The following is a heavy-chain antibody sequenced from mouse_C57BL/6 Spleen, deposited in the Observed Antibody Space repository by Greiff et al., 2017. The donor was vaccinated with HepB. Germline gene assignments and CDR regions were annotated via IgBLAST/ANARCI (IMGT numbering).Heavy chain of an antibody. D-gene: IGHD1-1*01. CDR3: ARGDYDSSYGYFDV. V-gene: IGHV1-50*01. CDR1: GYTFPSYW. J-gene: IGHJ1*03. Sequence: QVQLQQPGAERVKPGASVKLSCKASGYTFPSYWSQWVKQRPGQGLEWIGEIDPSDSYTNYKQKFKGKATLTVDTSSSTAYMQLSSLTSADAAVYYCARGDYDSSYGYFDVWGTGTTVIVSS. CDR2: IDPSDSYT.